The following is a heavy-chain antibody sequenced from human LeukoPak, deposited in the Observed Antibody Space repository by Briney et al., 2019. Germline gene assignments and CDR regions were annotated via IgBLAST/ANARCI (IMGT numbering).Heavy chain of an antibody. D-gene: IGHD2-15*01. Sequence: GRSLRLTCAASGFTFSSYAMSWVRQAPGKGLEWVSAISGSGGSTYYADSVKGRFTISRDNSKNTLYLQMNSLRAEDTAVYYCAKMAGTVVVVAAHSSFDPWGQGTLVTVSS. CDR1: GFTFSSYA. J-gene: IGHJ5*02. V-gene: IGHV3-23*01. CDR2: ISGSGGST. CDR3: AKMAGTVVVVAAHSSFDP.